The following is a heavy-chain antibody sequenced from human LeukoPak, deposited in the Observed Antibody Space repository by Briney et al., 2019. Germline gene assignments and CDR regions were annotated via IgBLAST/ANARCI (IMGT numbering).Heavy chain of an antibody. CDR3: AGWVVTAIYFDY. CDR1: GYSISSSSYY. D-gene: IGHD2-21*02. J-gene: IGHJ4*02. V-gene: IGHV4-39*01. Sequence: SETLSLTCTVSGYSISSSSYYWGWIRQPPGKGLEWIGSIYYSGSTYYNPSLKSRVTISVDTSKNQFSLKLSSVTAADTAVYYCAGWVVTAIYFDYWGQGTLVTVSS. CDR2: IYYSGST.